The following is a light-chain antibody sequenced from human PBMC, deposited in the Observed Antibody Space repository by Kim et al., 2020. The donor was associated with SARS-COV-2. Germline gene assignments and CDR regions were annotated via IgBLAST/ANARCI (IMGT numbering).Light chain of an antibody. CDR3: SSYTTDSGWV. J-gene: IGLJ3*02. CDR2: NVR. V-gene: IGLV2-14*03. Sequence: GQSITIPCTGPTSDVGDNRYISWYQQRPGKAPKLVIYNVRSRPSGVSNRFSGSKSGNTASLTISGLQAEDEADYFCSSYTTDSGWVFGGGTKLTVL. CDR1: TSDVGDNRY.